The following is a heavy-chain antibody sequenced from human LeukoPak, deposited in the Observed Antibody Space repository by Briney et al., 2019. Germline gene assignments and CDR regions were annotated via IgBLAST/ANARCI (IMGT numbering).Heavy chain of an antibody. V-gene: IGHV3-23*01. J-gene: IGHJ4*02. D-gene: IGHD5-18*01. CDR3: AKDLRDTAMVEYYFDY. CDR1: GSTFSGYA. CDR2: ISGSGGRT. Sequence: GGSLRLSCAASGSTFSGYAMRWVCEAPGEGLEWVSDISGSGGRTYYADSAKGRFTISRDNSKNTLYLQMNSLRAEDTAVYYCAKDLRDTAMVEYYFDYWGQGTLVTVAS.